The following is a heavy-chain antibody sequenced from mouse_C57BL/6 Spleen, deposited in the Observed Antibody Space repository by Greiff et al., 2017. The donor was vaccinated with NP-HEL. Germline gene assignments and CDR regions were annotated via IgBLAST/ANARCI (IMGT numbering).Heavy chain of an antibody. D-gene: IGHD1-1*01. Sequence: EVHLVESGGGLVKPGGSLKLSCAASGFTFSSYAMSWVRQTPEKRLEWVATISDGGSYTYYPDNVKGRFTISRDNAKNNLYLQMSHLKSEETAMYYCAREDYYYGSSYGYFDVWGTGTTVTVSS. J-gene: IGHJ1*03. CDR3: AREDYYYGSSYGYFDV. CDR1: GFTFSSYA. CDR2: ISDGGSYT. V-gene: IGHV5-4*01.